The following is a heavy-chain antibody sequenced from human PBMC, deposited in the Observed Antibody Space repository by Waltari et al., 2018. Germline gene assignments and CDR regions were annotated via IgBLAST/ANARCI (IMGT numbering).Heavy chain of an antibody. CDR1: GFTFGVFS. CDR3: ATEPAPGAGINY. V-gene: IGHV3-48*01. D-gene: IGHD6-19*01. Sequence: EVQLVESGGGFVQPGGSLRLSCLGSGFTFGVFSMHWIRQAPGKGREGVAYISASRAAIYYAESVKGRFTISRDNAKNSLFLQMTNLGVEDTAVYYCATEPAPGAGINYWGQGILVTVSS. J-gene: IGHJ4*02. CDR2: ISASRAAI.